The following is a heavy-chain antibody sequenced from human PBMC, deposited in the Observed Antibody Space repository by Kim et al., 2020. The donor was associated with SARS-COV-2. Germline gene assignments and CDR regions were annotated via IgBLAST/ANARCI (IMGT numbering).Heavy chain of an antibody. J-gene: IGHJ4*02. V-gene: IGHV3-30*02. CDR3: AKSVAAYCGGDCYLFDY. D-gene: IGHD2-21*01. Sequence: VKGRFTISRNNSKNTLYLQMNSLRAEDTAIYYCAKSVAAYCGGDCYLFDYWGQGTLVTVSS.